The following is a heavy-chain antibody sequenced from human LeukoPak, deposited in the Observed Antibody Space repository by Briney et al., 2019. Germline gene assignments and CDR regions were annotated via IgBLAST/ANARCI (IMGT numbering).Heavy chain of an antibody. J-gene: IGHJ4*02. Sequence: ASVTVSCKVSGYTLTELSMHWVRQAPGKGLEWMGGFDPEDGETIYAQKFQGRVTMTEDTSTDTAYMELSSLRSEDTAVYYCATRPDKKVAFDYWGQGTLVTVSS. CDR1: GYTLTELS. V-gene: IGHV1-24*01. CDR3: ATRPDKKVAFDY. CDR2: FDPEDGET. D-gene: IGHD5-12*01.